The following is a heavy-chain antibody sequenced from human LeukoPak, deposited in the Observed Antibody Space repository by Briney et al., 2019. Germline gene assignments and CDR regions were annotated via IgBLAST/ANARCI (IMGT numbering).Heavy chain of an antibody. CDR2: ISSSSSYI. Sequence: KSGGSLRLSCAASGFTFSSYSMNWVRQAPGKGLEWVSSISSSSSYIYYADSVKGRFTISRDNAENSLYLQMNSLRAEDTAVYYCARVGDGSGSYYPYYYYGMDVWGKGTTVTVSS. J-gene: IGHJ6*04. V-gene: IGHV3-21*01. CDR3: ARVGDGSGSYYPYYYYGMDV. CDR1: GFTFSSYS. D-gene: IGHD3-10*01.